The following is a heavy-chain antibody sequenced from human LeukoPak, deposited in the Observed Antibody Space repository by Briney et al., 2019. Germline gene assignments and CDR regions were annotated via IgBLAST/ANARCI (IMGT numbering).Heavy chain of an antibody. V-gene: IGHV3-48*01. CDR3: ARVSYYDILTGYYRDAFDI. CDR1: GFTFSSYS. D-gene: IGHD3-9*01. Sequence: GGSLRLSCAASGFTFSSYSMNWVRQAPGKGLEWVSYISSSSSTIYYADSVKGRFTISRDNAKNSLYLQMNSLRAEDTAVYYCARVSYYDILTGYYRDAFDIWGQGTMVTVSS. CDR2: ISSSSSTI. J-gene: IGHJ3*02.